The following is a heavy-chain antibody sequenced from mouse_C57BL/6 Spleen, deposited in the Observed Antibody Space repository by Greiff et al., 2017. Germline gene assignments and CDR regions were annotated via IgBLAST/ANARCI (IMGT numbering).Heavy chain of an antibody. CDR3: ARGEDLAVFDY. J-gene: IGHJ2*01. V-gene: IGHV1-80*01. CDR1: GYAFSSYW. CDR2: IYPGDGDT. Sequence: QVQLQQSGAELVKPGASVKISCKASGYAFSSYWMNWVKQRPGKGLEWIGQIYPGDGDTNYNGKFKGKATLTADKSSSTAYMQLSSLTSEDSAVYFCARGEDLAVFDYWGQGTTLTVSS.